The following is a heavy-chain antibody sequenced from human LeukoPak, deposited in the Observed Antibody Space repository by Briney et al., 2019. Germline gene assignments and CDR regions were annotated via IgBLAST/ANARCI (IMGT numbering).Heavy chain of an antibody. J-gene: IGHJ5*01. CDR1: GYTFTGYY. CDR3: ARAGGRYWWFDS. D-gene: IGHD1-26*01. Sequence: ASVKVSCKASGYTFTGYYLHWVRQAPGQGLEWMGCVNPNSGDTNYAQKFQGSVTMTRDTSISTVYMELSRLRSDDTAVYYCARAGGRYWWFDSRAQGSLGTVAS. CDR2: VNPNSGDT. V-gene: IGHV1-2*02.